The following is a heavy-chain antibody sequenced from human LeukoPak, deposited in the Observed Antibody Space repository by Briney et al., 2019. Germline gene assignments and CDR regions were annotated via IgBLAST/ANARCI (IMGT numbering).Heavy chain of an antibody. J-gene: IGHJ5*02. CDR3: ARASPNYDFWSGYGNWFDP. CDR1: GGSISSYY. Sequence: SETLSLTCTVSGGSISSYYWSWIRQPPGKGLEWIGRIYTSGSTNYNPSLKSRVTMSVDTSKNQFSLKLSSVTAADTAVYYCARASPNYDFWSGYGNWFDPWGQGTLVTVSS. D-gene: IGHD3-3*01. V-gene: IGHV4-4*07. CDR2: IYTSGST.